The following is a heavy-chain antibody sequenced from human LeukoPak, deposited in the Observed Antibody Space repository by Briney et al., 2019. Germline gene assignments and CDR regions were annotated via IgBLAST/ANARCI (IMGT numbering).Heavy chain of an antibody. CDR2: IYPGDSDT. CDR3: ARADYDIVTGYYY. CDR1: GYSFISYW. J-gene: IGHJ4*02. Sequence: GGSLQISCMGSGYSFISYWIGWVRPMPGKGLEWMGIIYPGDSDTRYSPSFQGQVTISADKSISTAYLQWSSLKASDTAMYYCARADYDIVTGYYYWGQGTLVTVSS. D-gene: IGHD3-9*01. V-gene: IGHV5-51*01.